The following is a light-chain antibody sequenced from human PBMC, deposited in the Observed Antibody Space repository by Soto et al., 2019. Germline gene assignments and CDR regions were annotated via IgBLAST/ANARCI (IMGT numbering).Light chain of an antibody. J-gene: IGLJ1*01. V-gene: IGLV1-47*01. Sequence: QSVLTQPPSVSGAPGQRVTISCTGSSSNIGAGYDVHWYQQLPGTAPKLLIRKNNQRPSGVPDRFSGSKSGTSASLAISGLRSEDEADYYCAAWDDSLSGQVFGTATKLTVL. CDR3: AAWDDSLSGQV. CDR2: KNN. CDR1: SSNIGAGYD.